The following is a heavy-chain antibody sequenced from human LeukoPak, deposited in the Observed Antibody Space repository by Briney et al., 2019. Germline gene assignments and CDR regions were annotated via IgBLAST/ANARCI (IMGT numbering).Heavy chain of an antibody. V-gene: IGHV4-39*01. J-gene: IGHJ4*02. CDR2: IYYNGST. D-gene: IGHD6-13*01. CDR1: GGSISTSSYY. Sequence: SETLSLTCTVSGGSISTSSYYWGWVRQPPGKGLEWIASIYYNGSTYYNPSLKSRVTISVDTSKNQFSLKLSSVTAADTAVYYCGSTYSSSLYFDYWGQGTLVTVSS. CDR3: GSTYSSSLYFDY.